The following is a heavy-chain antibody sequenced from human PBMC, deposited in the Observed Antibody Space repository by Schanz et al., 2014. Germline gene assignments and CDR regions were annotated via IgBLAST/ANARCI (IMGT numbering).Heavy chain of an antibody. V-gene: IGHV3-23*04. CDR2: ISGSGAST. Sequence: EVQLVESGGGLVQPGGPLRLSCAASGFSFSSYAINWVRQAPGKGLEWVSGISGSGASTYYADSVKGRFTISRDNSNKTVDLQMNSLRAEDTAVYYCVRDSFFAFDYWGQGTLVTVSS. D-gene: IGHD3-3*01. CDR3: VRDSFFAFDY. J-gene: IGHJ4*02. CDR1: GFSFSSYA.